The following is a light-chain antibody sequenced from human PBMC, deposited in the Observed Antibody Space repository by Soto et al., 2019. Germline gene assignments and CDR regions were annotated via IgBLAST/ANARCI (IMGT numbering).Light chain of an antibody. Sequence: QSALTQPASVSGSPGQSITISCTGTSSDVGGYNYVSWYQHHPGKAPKLIIYDVSNRPSGVSNRFSGSKSGNTASLTIFGLQPEDEADYYCRSNTLRNTRQRVFGTVTK. J-gene: IGLJ1*01. V-gene: IGLV2-14*03. CDR2: DVS. CDR3: RSNTLRNTRQRV. CDR1: SSDVGGYNY.